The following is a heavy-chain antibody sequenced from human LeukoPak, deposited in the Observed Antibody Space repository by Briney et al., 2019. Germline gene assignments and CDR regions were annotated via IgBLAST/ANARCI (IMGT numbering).Heavy chain of an antibody. Sequence: PGGSLRLSCAASGFSFSSSSMNWVRQAPGKGLEWISYISSSSSAIYYADSVKGRFTISRDNAKNSLYLQVNSLRAEDTAVYYCAREDNNGPDYWGQGTLVTVSS. V-gene: IGHV3-48*01. CDR3: AREDNNGPDY. CDR2: ISSSSSAI. CDR1: GFSFSSSS. D-gene: IGHD1-14*01. J-gene: IGHJ4*02.